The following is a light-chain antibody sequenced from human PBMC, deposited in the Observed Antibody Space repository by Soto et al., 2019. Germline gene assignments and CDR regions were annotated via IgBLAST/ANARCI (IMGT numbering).Light chain of an antibody. CDR1: QGISRW. V-gene: IGKV1-12*01. Sequence: DVQMTQSPSSVSASVGDRVTITCRASQGISRWLAWYQQKPGKAPKLLIYAASTLQSGDPSRFSGSVSGTYLTLTRRSLQPEDSATYYCQQITTLFGGGTKVEIK. J-gene: IGKJ4*01. CDR3: QQITTL. CDR2: AAS.